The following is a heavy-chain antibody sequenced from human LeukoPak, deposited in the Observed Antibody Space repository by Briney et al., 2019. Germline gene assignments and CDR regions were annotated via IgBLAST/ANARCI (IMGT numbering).Heavy chain of an antibody. CDR3: ARRRYSRGWYVDY. D-gene: IGHD6-19*01. J-gene: IGHJ4*02. V-gene: IGHV3-11*06. Sequence: GGSLRLSCAASGFTFSDYYMSWIRQAPGKGLEWVSYISSSSSYTNHADTVKGRFTISRDNAKNSLYLQMNSLRAEDTAVYYCARRRYSRGWYVDYWGQGTLVTVSS. CDR2: ISSSSSYT. CDR1: GFTFSDYY.